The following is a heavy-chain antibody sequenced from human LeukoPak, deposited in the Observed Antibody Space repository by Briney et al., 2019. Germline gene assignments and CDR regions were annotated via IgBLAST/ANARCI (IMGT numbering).Heavy chain of an antibody. V-gene: IGHV3-48*04. CDR3: AELGITMIGGV. Sequence: GGSLRLSCAASGFTFSSYSMNWVRQAPGKGLGWVSYISSSGRTIYYADSVKGRFTISRDNAKHSLYLQMNSLRAEDTAVYYCAELGITMIGGVWGKGNTVTISS. J-gene: IGHJ6*04. D-gene: IGHD3-10*02. CDR2: ISSSGRTI. CDR1: GFTFSSYS.